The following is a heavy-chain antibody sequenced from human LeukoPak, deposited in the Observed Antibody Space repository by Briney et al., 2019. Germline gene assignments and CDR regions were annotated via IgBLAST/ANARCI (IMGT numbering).Heavy chain of an antibody. J-gene: IGHJ4*02. CDR1: GGSISSSSYY. CDR3: ASVRTGKPGSNYYDGSALEGFDY. V-gene: IGHV4-39*01. CDR2: IYYSGST. Sequence: PSETLSLTCTVSGGSISSSSYYWGWIRQPPGKGLEWIGSIYYSGSTYYNPSLKSRVTISVDTSKNQFSLKLSSVTAADTAVYYCASVRTGKPGSNYYDGSALEGFDYWGQGTLVTVSS. D-gene: IGHD3-22*01.